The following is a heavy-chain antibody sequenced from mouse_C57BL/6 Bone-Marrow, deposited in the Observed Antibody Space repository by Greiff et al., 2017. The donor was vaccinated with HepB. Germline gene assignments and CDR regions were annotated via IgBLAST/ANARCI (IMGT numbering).Heavy chain of an antibody. V-gene: IGHV6-6*01. D-gene: IGHD1-1*01. Sequence: EVKLMESGGGLVQPGGSMKLSCAASGFTFSDAWMDWVRQSPEKGLEWVAEIRNKANNHATYYAESVKGRFTISRDDSKSSVYLQMNSLRAEDTGIYYGSATVVATDYAMDYWGQGTSVTVSS. J-gene: IGHJ4*01. CDR3: SATVVATDYAMDY. CDR1: GFTFSDAW. CDR2: IRNKANNHAT.